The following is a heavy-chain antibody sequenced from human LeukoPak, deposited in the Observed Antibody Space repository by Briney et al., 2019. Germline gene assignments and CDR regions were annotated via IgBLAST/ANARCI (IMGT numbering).Heavy chain of an antibody. D-gene: IGHD2-15*01. J-gene: IGHJ4*02. V-gene: IGHV3-23*01. CDR1: GFTFRSYA. CDR2: MRGGNHGT. CDR3: PKASLGHCSGAFCYHFDY. Sequence: GGSLRLSCAASGFTFRSYAMSWVRQTPGKGLEWVSAMRGGNHGTYHADSVKRRFTISRDCSENTLHVHMNSLRAEDTAIYYSPKASLGHCSGAFCYHFDYWGQGTLVTVSS.